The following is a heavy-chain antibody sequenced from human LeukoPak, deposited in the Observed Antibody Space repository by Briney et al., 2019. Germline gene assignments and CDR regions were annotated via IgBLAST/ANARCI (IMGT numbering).Heavy chain of an antibody. CDR2: TYYRSKWYN. D-gene: IGHD1-14*01. CDR3: ARDAFGQRHTGNWFDP. V-gene: IGHV6-1*01. J-gene: IGHJ5*02. CDR1: GDSVSSNSAA. Sequence: SQTLSLTCAISGDSVSSNSAAWNWIRQSPSRGLEWLGRTYYRSKWYNDYAVSVKSRITINPDTSKNQFSLQLNSVTPEDTAVYYCARDAFGQRHTGNWFDPWGQGTLVTVSS.